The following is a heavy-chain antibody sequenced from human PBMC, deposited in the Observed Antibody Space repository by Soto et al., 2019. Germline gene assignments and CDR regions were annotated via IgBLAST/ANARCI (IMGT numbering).Heavy chain of an antibody. J-gene: IGHJ5*02. CDR2: IRSKANSYAT. Sequence: EVQLVESGGGLVQPGGSLKLSCAASGFTFSSFAMHWVRQASGKGLEWVGRIRSKANSYATEYAASVKGRFTISRDDSKNTAYLRMNSLETEDTAVYYCTRWCSSCGVGRLDPWGQGTLVTVSS. CDR3: TRWCSSCGVGRLDP. V-gene: IGHV3-73*01. D-gene: IGHD2-8*01. CDR1: GFTFSSFA.